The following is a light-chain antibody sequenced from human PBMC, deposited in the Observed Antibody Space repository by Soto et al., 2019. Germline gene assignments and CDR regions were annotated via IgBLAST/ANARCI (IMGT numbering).Light chain of an antibody. CDR1: SSDVGGYNY. V-gene: IGLV2-11*01. CDR3: CSYAGNYTLV. J-gene: IGLJ2*01. Sequence: QSALTQPRSVSGSPGQSVTISCTGSSSDVGGYNYVSWYQQLPGKVPNLLIYDVSKRPSGVPDRFSGSKSDNTASLTISGLLAEDEADYYCCSYAGNYTLVFGGGTKLTVL. CDR2: DVS.